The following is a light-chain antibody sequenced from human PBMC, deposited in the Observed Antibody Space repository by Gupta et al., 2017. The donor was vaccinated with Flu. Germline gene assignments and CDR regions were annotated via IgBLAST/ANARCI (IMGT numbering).Light chain of an antibody. J-gene: IGKJ4*01. Sequence: DHQLTQSPAYPCASVGDRVTITCQASQAIGNNLNWYQHKPGKAPELLIYDASHLETGVSSRFNGSGSGTDFTFIIIDLQAEDIGRYYCQQYDNLPTFGGGTKVEIK. CDR1: QAIGNN. CDR3: QQYDNLPT. V-gene: IGKV1-33*01. CDR2: DAS.